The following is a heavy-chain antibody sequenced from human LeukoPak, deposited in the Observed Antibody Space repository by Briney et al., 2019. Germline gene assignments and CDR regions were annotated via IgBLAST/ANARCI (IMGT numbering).Heavy chain of an antibody. Sequence: GASVKVSCKASGYTFTSYGISWVRQAPGQGLEWMGWISVYNGNTNYAQKFQGRVTMTRDESISTAYMELSRLRSDDTAVYYCARDQYYGSGPLDYWGQGTLVTVSS. V-gene: IGHV1-18*01. D-gene: IGHD3-10*01. J-gene: IGHJ4*02. CDR1: GYTFTSYG. CDR2: ISVYNGNT. CDR3: ARDQYYGSGPLDY.